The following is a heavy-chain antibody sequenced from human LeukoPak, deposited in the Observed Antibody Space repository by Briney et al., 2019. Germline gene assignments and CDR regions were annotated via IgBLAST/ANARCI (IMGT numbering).Heavy chain of an antibody. CDR3: VRDNCTGTSCHHFDY. V-gene: IGHV3-7*01. D-gene: IGHD2-2*01. Sequence: GGSLRLSCAASGFTFTNYWMSWVRQAPGKGLEWVANIKEDGSEKYYVDSVKGRFTISRDNAKNSLYLQMNSLRAEDTAVYYCVRDNCTGTSCHHFDYWGQGTLVTVSS. CDR1: GFTFTNYW. CDR2: IKEDGSEK. J-gene: IGHJ4*02.